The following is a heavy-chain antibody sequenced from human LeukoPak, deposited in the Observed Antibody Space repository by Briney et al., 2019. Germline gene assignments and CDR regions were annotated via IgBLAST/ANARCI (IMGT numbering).Heavy chain of an antibody. D-gene: IGHD3-9*01. J-gene: IGHJ3*02. V-gene: IGHV3-30*04. CDR2: ISYDGSNK. Sequence: GGSLRLSCTASGFTFSSSEMNWVRQAPGKGLGWVAVISYDGSNKYYADSVKGRFTISRDNSKNTLYLQMNSLRAEDTAVYYCARGDDILTGYLSLGPFDIWGQGTMVTVSS. CDR3: ARGDDILTGYLSLGPFDI. CDR1: GFTFSSSE.